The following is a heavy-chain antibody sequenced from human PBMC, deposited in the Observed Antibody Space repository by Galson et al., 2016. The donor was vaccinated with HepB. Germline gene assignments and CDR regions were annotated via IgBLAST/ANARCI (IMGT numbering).Heavy chain of an antibody. D-gene: IGHD3-16*02. Sequence: SLRLSCAASGFTFRNYGMHWVRQAPGKGPEWVAVISYDATDKDYVDSVRGRFTISRDNSKNTLSLQMNSLRAEDTAVYYCAKEIHRRGYPDYLGQGTLVTVSS. J-gene: IGHJ4*02. CDR2: ISYDATDK. CDR3: AKEIHRRGYPDY. CDR1: GFTFRNYG. V-gene: IGHV3-30*18.